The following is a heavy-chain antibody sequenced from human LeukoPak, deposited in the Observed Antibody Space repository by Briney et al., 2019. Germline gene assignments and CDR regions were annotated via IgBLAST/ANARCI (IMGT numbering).Heavy chain of an antibody. CDR1: GGSISSYY. V-gene: IGHV4-59*12. CDR2: IYYSGST. J-gene: IGHJ4*02. D-gene: IGHD3-9*01. CDR3: ARGGLVIQKDFDY. Sequence: SSETLSLTCTVSGGSISSYYWSWIRQPPGKGLEWIGYIYYSGSTNYNPSLKSRVTISVDTSKNQFSLKLSSVTAADTAVYYCARGGLVIQKDFDYWGQGTLVTVSS.